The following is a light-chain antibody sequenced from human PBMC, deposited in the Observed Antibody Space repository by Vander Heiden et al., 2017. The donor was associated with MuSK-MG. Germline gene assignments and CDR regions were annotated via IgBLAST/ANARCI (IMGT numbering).Light chain of an antibody. CDR3: QQDGSSKLT. J-gene: IGKJ4*01. Sequence: ELVLTQYPGTLSLSPGERATLSCRASQSVSSSYLAWYQQKPGQAPRLLIYGASSRATGIPDRFSGSGSGTDFTLTISRLEPEDFAVYYCQQDGSSKLTFGGGTKVEIK. V-gene: IGKV3-20*01. CDR1: QSVSSSY. CDR2: GAS.